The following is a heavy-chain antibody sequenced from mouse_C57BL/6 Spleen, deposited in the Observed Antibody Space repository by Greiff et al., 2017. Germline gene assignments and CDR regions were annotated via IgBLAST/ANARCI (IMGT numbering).Heavy chain of an antibody. V-gene: IGHV1-53*01. CDR2: INPSNGGT. D-gene: IGHD1-1*01. CDR1: GYTFTSYW. J-gene: IGHJ4*01. Sequence: QVQLQQPGTELVKPGASVKMSCKASGYTFTSYWMNWVKQRPGQGLEWIGNINPSNGGTNYNEKFKSKATLTVDKSSSTAYMQLSSLTSEDSAVYYGASPSTILATEAMDYWGQGTSVTVSS. CDR3: ASPSTILATEAMDY.